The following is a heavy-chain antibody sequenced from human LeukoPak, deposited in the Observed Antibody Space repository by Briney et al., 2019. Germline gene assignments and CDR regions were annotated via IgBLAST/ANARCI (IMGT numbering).Heavy chain of an antibody. V-gene: IGHV3-21*01. CDR1: GFTFSSYS. CDR3: ARGAYMPYYYGMDV. J-gene: IGHJ6*02. D-gene: IGHD2-2*01. Sequence: GGSLRLSCAASGFTFSSYSMNWVRQAPGKGLEWVSSISSSSSYIYYADSVKGRFTVSRDNAKNSLYLQMNSLRAEDTAVYYCARGAYMPYYYGMDVWGQGTTVTVSS. CDR2: ISSSSSYI.